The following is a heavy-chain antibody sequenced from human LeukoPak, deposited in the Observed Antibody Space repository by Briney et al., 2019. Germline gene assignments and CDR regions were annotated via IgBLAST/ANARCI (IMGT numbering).Heavy chain of an antibody. CDR1: GFTFNRYS. CDR2: ISSSSSTI. Sequence: GGSLRLSCAASGFTFNRYSMNWVRQAPGKGLEWVSYISSSSSTIYYADSVKGRFTISRDNAKNSLYLQMNSLRAEDTAVYYCAKAPDCSGGSCYSALYYFDYWGQGTLVTVSS. V-gene: IGHV3-48*04. J-gene: IGHJ4*02. CDR3: AKAPDCSGGSCYSALYYFDY. D-gene: IGHD2-15*01.